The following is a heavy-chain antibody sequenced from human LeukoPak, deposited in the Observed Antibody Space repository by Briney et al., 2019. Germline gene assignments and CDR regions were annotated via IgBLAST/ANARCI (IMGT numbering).Heavy chain of an antibody. V-gene: IGHV3-53*01. CDR1: GFTLSTYT. D-gene: IGHD3-3*01. CDR3: ARGLFLSGYLDAFDM. J-gene: IGHJ3*02. Sequence: GGSLRLSCAASGFTLSTYTMNWVRQAPGKGLEWVALIYNDGRTYYADSVKGRCAISRDNSKNTLYLQVNSLRVEDTAIYYCARGLFLSGYLDAFDMWGQGTVVSVSS. CDR2: IYNDGRT.